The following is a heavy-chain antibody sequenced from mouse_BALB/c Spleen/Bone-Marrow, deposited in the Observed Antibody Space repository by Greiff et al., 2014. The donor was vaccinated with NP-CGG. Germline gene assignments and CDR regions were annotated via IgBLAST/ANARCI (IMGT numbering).Heavy chain of an antibody. J-gene: IGHJ2*01. V-gene: IGHV5-4*02. CDR1: GFTFSDYY. CDR3: ARVSYDYFDY. Sequence: EVKVVESGGGLVKPGGSLKLSCAASGFTFSDYYMYWVRQTPEKRLEWVATISDGGSYTYYPDSVKGRFTISRDNAKNNLYLQMSSLKSGDTAMYYCARVSYDYFDYWGQGTTLTVSS. D-gene: IGHD2-4*01. CDR2: ISDGGSYT.